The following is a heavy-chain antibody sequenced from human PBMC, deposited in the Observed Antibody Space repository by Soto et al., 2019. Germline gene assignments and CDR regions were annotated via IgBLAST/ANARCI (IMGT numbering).Heavy chain of an antibody. CDR1: GGSISTYY. D-gene: IGHD6-13*01. CDR3: ARALSSAAGLSFDF. CDR2: IHTTDGT. J-gene: IGHJ4*02. Sequence: SETLSLTCTVSGGSISTYYWSWIRQPAGKGMEWIGRIHTTDGTKYNPSLKSRVTMSIDTSNNQFSLKLSSLTAADTAVYYCARALSSAAGLSFDFWGQGTLVTVSS. V-gene: IGHV4-4*07.